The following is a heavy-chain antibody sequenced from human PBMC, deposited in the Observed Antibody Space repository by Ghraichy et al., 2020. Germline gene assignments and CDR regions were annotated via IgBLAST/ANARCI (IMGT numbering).Heavy chain of an antibody. CDR1: GFTFSSYS. CDR3: ARERSSSGDWYFDL. CDR2: ISSSSTI. V-gene: IGHV3-48*02. Sequence: GESLNISCAASGFTFSSYSMNWVRQAPGKGLEWVSYISSSSTIYYADSVKGRFTISRDNAKNSLYLQMNSLRDEDTAVYYCARERSSSGDWYFDLWGRGTLVTVSS. J-gene: IGHJ2*01. D-gene: IGHD6-6*01.